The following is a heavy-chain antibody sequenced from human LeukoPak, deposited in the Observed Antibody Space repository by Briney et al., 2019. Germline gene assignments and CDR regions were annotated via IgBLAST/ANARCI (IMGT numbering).Heavy chain of an antibody. CDR2: ISGGDNNA. CDR3: AKSPYDH. J-gene: IGHJ4*02. Sequence: GGSLRLSCAASGFTFNSYAMSWVRQAPGKGLEWVSTISGGDNNAYYADSVKGRSTISRDNSKNTVYLQVNSLRAEDTAVYYCAKSPYDHWGQGTLVTVSS. V-gene: IGHV3-23*01. CDR1: GFTFNSYA.